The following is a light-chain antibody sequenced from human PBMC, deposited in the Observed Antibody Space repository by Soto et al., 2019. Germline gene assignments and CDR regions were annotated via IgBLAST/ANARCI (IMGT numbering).Light chain of an antibody. V-gene: IGKV3-20*01. CDR2: AAS. Sequence: EIVLTQSPGTLSLSPGERATLSCRASQSVTSSYLAWYQQKPGQAPRLLIYAASRRATGIPERFSGSGSGTDFTLTISRLEPEDLAVYYCQQYGSSPLTFGGGTKVEIK. CDR1: QSVTSSY. J-gene: IGKJ4*01. CDR3: QQYGSSPLT.